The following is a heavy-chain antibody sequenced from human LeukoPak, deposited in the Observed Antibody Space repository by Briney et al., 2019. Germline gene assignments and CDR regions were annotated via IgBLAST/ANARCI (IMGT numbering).Heavy chain of an antibody. CDR1: GGSISSSSYY. J-gene: IGHJ4*02. V-gene: IGHV4-39*01. CDR2: IYYSGST. CDR3: ASNSGSYLALYYFDY. Sequence: PSETLSLTCTVSGGSISSSSYYWGWIRQPPGKGLEWIGSIYYSGSTYYNPSLKSRVTISVDTSKNQFSLKLSSVTAADTAVYYCASNSGSYLALYYFDYWGQGTLVTVSS. D-gene: IGHD1-26*01.